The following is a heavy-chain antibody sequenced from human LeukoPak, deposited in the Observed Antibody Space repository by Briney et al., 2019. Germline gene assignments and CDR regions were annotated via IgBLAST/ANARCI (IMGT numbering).Heavy chain of an antibody. D-gene: IGHD5-24*01. CDR2: IHPHGIF. V-gene: IGHV4-34*01. CDR1: GGSCDDYY. CDR3: ARGRDRSKAGDH. Sequence: SETLSLTCAVYGGSCDDYYCSWIRQPPGKGLEWVGEIHPHGIFYYNSSLMSRVSISIDTSKTQFSLRLTAVTATDTAFYYFARGRDRSKAGDHWGQGSLVTVSS. J-gene: IGHJ4*02.